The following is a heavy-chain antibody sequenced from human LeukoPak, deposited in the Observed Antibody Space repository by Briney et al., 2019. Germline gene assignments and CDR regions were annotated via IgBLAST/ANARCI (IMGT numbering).Heavy chain of an antibody. V-gene: IGHV3-23*01. J-gene: IGHJ4*02. CDR2: FSGSGGTT. CDR3: AKHSNFGELSPFDS. CDR1: GFTFSSYS. Sequence: PGGSLRLSCAASGFTFSSYSMGWVCQAPGKGLEWVSTFSGSGGTTYYADSVKGRFTVSRDNSKNTLYLQMNSLRTEDTAIYYCAKHSNFGELSPFDSWGQGTLVTVSS. D-gene: IGHD3-10*01.